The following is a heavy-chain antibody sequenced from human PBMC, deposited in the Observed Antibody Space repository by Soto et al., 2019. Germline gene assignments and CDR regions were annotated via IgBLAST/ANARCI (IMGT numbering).Heavy chain of an antibody. J-gene: IGHJ3*02. V-gene: IGHV3-64D*06. D-gene: IGHD3-3*01. CDR3: VKDRSFGVIFMPGGGAFDI. CDR1: GFIFSSYA. CDR2: ISSDGGSR. Sequence: EVQLVESGGGFVQPGGSLRLSCSASGFIFSSYAMHWVRQAPGKGLEFVSAISSDGGSRHYADSVQGRFTISRDNSKNTLYLQMSALRTDDKALYYCVKDRSFGVIFMPGGGAFDIWGQGTMVIVSS.